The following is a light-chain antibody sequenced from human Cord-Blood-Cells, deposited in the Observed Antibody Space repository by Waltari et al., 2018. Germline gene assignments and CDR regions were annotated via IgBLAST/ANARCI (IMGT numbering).Light chain of an antibody. CDR3: SSRDSSGNLVV. CDR1: SLRSYY. J-gene: IGLJ2*01. CDR2: GKN. V-gene: IGLV3-19*01. Sequence: SSELTQDPAVSVALGQTVRITCQGDSLRSYYASWYQQKPGQAPVLVIYGKNNRPTVIPDRFSGSSSGNTASLTITGAQAEDEADYDCSSRDSSGNLVVFGGGTKLTVL.